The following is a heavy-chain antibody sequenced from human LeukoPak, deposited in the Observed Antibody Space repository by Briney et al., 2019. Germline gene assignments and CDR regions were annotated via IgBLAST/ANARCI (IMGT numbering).Heavy chain of an antibody. CDR2: TSGDEDST. V-gene: IGHV3-23*01. CDR1: GFTFRSFA. D-gene: IGHD6-25*01. J-gene: IGHJ4*02. CDR3: TKDVMTGFSSGWYFGS. Sequence: GSLRLSCAASGFTFRSFAMSWVRQAPGKGLEGVAVTSGDEDSTHYAESVRGRFIISTDNSKNSLNLQMNSLRAEDTAVYYCTKDVMTGFSSGWYFGSWGQGTQVTVSS.